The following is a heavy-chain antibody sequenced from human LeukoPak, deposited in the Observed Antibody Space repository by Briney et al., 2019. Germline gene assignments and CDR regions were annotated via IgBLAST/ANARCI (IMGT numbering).Heavy chain of an antibody. D-gene: IGHD1-7*01. CDR2: ISAYNGNT. V-gene: IGHV1-18*01. J-gene: IGHJ6*02. CDR3: ARDVNWNYDGGYYYGMDV. Sequence: ASVKVSRKASGYTFTSYGISWVRQAPGQGLEWMGWISAYNGNTNYAQKLQGRVTMTTDTSTSTAYMELRSLRSDDTAVYYCARDVNWNYDGGYYYGMDVWGQGTTVTVSS. CDR1: GYTFTSYG.